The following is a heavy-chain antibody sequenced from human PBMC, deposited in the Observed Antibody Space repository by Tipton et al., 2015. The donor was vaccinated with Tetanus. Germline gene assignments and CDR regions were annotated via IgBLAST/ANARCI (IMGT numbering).Heavy chain of an antibody. CDR3: ARGSLNSSSWLIWFDP. CDR2: INHSGST. D-gene: IGHD6-13*01. Sequence: TLSLTCAVYGGSFSGYYWSWIRQPPGKGLEWIGEINHSGSTNYNPSLKSRVTISVDTSKNQFSLKLSSVTAADTAVYYCARGSLNSSSWLIWFDPWGQGTLVTVSS. CDR1: GGSFSGYY. V-gene: IGHV4-34*01. J-gene: IGHJ5*02.